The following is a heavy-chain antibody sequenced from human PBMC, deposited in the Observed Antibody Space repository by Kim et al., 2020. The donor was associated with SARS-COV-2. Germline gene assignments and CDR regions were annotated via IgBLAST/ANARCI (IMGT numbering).Heavy chain of an antibody. J-gene: IGHJ4*02. CDR1: GGSVSSGSYY. CDR2: IYYSGST. Sequence: SETLSLTCTVSGGSVSSGSYYWSWIRQPPGKGLEWIGYIYYSGSTNYNPSLKSRVTISVDTSKNQFSLKLSSVTAADTAVYYCARVGLLAYCGGDCYSPFDYWGQGTLVTVSS. V-gene: IGHV4-61*01. CDR3: ARVGLLAYCGGDCYSPFDY. D-gene: IGHD2-21*02.